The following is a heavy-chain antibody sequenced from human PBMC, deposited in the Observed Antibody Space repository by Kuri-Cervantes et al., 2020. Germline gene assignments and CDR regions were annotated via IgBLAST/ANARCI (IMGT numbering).Heavy chain of an antibody. J-gene: IGHJ5*02. Sequence: SVKVSCKASGGTFSSYAISWVRQAPGQGLGWMGGIIPIFGTANCAQKFQGRVTITADESTSTAYMELSSLRSEDTAVYYCATSLAAADVSWFDPWGQGTLVTVSS. CDR2: IIPIFGTA. V-gene: IGHV1-69*13. D-gene: IGHD6-13*01. CDR1: GGTFSSYA. CDR3: ATSLAAADVSWFDP.